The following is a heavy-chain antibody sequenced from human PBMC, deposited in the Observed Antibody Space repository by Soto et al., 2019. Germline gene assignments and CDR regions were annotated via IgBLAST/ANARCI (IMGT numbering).Heavy chain of an antibody. CDR3: ARYSYVPDYFDY. CDR1: GGTFSSYA. J-gene: IGHJ4*02. V-gene: IGHV1-69*13. Sequence: ASVKVSCKASGGTFSSYAISWVRQAPGQGLEWMGGIIPIFGTANYAQKFQGRVTITADESTSTAYMELSSLRSEDTAVYYCARYSYVPDYFDYWGQGTLVTVSS. D-gene: IGHD5-18*01. CDR2: IIPIFGTA.